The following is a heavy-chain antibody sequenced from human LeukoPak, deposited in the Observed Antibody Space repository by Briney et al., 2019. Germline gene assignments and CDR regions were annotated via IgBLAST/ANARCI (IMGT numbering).Heavy chain of an antibody. CDR2: ISHSGST. Sequence: SETLSLTCAVYGGSFSGYYWSWIRQPPGKGLEWIGEISHSGSTNYNPSLKSRVTISVDTSKNQFSLKLSSVTAADTAVYYCASLVAAAGTSLYYYYYMDVWGKGTTVTVSS. CDR3: ASLVAAAGTSLYYYYYMDV. J-gene: IGHJ6*03. D-gene: IGHD6-13*01. CDR1: GGSFSGYY. V-gene: IGHV4-34*01.